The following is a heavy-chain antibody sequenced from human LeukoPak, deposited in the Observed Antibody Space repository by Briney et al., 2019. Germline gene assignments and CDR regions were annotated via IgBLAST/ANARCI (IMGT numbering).Heavy chain of an antibody. Sequence: GGSLRLSCAASGFTFSSYGMHWVRQAPGKGLEWVAVISYDGSNKYYADSVKGRFTISRDNSKNTLYLQMNSLRSDDTAVYHCARGGTKQPGALYYFDYWGQGTLVTVSS. V-gene: IGHV3-30*03. D-gene: IGHD2-2*01. CDR2: ISYDGSNK. CDR1: GFTFSSYG. CDR3: ARGGTKQPGALYYFDY. J-gene: IGHJ4*02.